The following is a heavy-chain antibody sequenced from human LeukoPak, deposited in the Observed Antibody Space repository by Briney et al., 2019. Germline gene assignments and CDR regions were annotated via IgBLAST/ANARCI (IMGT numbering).Heavy chain of an antibody. CDR2: IYYNGST. CDR1: GVSISSHY. D-gene: IGHD6-6*01. J-gene: IGHJ5*02. Sequence: SETLSLTCTVSGVSISSHYWSWLRQPPGKGLEWFGYIYYNGSTNYNPSLKSRVTISVDTSKNQFSLKLSSVTAADTAVYYCARVWGSSSSVNNWFDPWGQGTLVTVSS. CDR3: ARVWGSSSSVNNWFDP. V-gene: IGHV4-59*11.